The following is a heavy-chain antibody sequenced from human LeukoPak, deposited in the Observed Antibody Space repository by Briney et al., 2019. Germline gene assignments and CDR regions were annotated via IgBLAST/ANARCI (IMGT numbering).Heavy chain of an antibody. J-gene: IGHJ4*02. D-gene: IGHD1-26*01. V-gene: IGHV3-15*01. CDR2: IKGKTDDATT. Sequence: GGSLRLSCAASGFTFSNAWMSWVRQAPGKGLEWVGRIKGKTDDATTDYAAPVKGRFTISRDDSKNTLYLQMNSLKTEDTAVYYCTTLSLIGATTLDYWGQGTLVTVSS. CDR3: TTLSLIGATTLDY. CDR1: GFTFSNAW.